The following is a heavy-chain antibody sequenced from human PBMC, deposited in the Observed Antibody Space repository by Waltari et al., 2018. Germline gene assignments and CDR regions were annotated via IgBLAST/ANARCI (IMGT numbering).Heavy chain of an antibody. V-gene: IGHV1-69*04. J-gene: IGHJ1*01. Sequence: QVQLVQSGAEVKKPGSSVKVSCKASGGTFSSYAISWVRQAPGQGLEWMGGSIPILCIANYAQKFQGRVTITADESTSTAYMGLSSLRSEDTAVYYCARLSQQLVLPGYFQHWGQGTLVTVSS. CDR2: SIPILCIA. CDR1: GGTFSSYA. D-gene: IGHD6-13*01. CDR3: ARLSQQLVLPGYFQH.